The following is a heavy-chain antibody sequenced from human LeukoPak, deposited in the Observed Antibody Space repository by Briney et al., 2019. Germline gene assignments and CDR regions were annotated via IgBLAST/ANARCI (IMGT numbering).Heavy chain of an antibody. CDR1: GYTFTSYG. Sequence: ASVKVSCKASGYTFTSYGISWVRQAPGQGLEWMGWISAYNGNTNYAQKLQGRVTMTTDTSTSTAYMELRSLRSDDTAVYYCARDVGSIAAAGRYNKFDYWGQGTLVTVSS. CDR3: ARDVGSIAAAGRYNKFDY. J-gene: IGHJ4*02. CDR2: ISAYNGNT. D-gene: IGHD6-13*01. V-gene: IGHV1-18*01.